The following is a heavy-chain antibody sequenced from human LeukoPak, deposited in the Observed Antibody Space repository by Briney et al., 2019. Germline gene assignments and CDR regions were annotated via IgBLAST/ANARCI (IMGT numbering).Heavy chain of an antibody. J-gene: IGHJ3*02. V-gene: IGHV1-2*02. Sequence: ASVKVSCKASGYTFTVYYMHWVRQAPGQGLEWMGWINPNSGGTSYAQKFQGRVTMTRDTSISTAYMELSRLRSDDTAVYYCARGGYCSSTSCYDDAFGIWGQGTMVTVSS. CDR3: ARGGYCSSTSCYDDAFGI. D-gene: IGHD2-2*01. CDR2: INPNSGGT. CDR1: GYTFTVYY.